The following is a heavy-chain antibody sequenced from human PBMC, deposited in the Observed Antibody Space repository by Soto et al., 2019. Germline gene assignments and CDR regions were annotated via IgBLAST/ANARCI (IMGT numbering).Heavy chain of an antibody. CDR1: GYTFTSYY. CDR3: ARVKRVTYYYDSSGYRGRAFDI. Sequence: ASVKVSCKASGYTFTSYYMHWVRQAPGQGLEWMGIINPSGGSTSYAQKFQGRVTVTRDASTSTVYMELSSLRSDDTAVYYCARVKRVTYYYDSSGYRGRAFDIWGQGTMVTVSS. CDR2: INPSGGST. D-gene: IGHD3-22*01. V-gene: IGHV1-46*01. J-gene: IGHJ3*02.